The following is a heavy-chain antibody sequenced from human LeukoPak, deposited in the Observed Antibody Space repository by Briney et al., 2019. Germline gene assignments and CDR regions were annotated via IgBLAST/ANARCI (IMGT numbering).Heavy chain of an antibody. Sequence: GGSLRLSCAASGFTFSSYSMNWVRQAPGKGLEWVSSISSSSSYIYYADSVKGRFTISRDNAKNSLYLQMNSLRAEDTAVYYCARVETTMMDAFDIWGQGTMVTVSS. D-gene: IGHD3-22*01. V-gene: IGHV3-21*01. CDR1: GFTFSSYS. CDR2: ISSSSSYI. CDR3: ARVETTMMDAFDI. J-gene: IGHJ3*02.